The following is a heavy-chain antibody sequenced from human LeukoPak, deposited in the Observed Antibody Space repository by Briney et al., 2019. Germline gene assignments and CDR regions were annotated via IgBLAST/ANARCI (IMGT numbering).Heavy chain of an antibody. CDR2: ISNNGVST. J-gene: IGHJ4*02. V-gene: IGHV3-23*01. D-gene: IGHD6-19*01. Sequence: XXXGXGLEXVSGISNNGVSTYYADSVKGRFTISRDNSKNTLYLQMNSLRGDDTAVYYCANPSSGWYFGDYWGQGTLVTVSS. CDR3: ANPSSGWYFGDY.